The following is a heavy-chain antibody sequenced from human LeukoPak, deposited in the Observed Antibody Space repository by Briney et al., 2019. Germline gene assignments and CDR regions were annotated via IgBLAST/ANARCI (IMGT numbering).Heavy chain of an antibody. J-gene: IGHJ4*02. CDR3: ARNREGNYYDSSGYYYVVNYFDY. CDR2: IHTSGSI. V-gene: IGHV4-61*02. CDR1: GGSISSSSYY. D-gene: IGHD3-22*01. Sequence: SETLSLTCTVSGGSISSSSYYWSWIRQPAGKGLEWIGRIHTSGSINYNPSLKSRVTISVDTSKNQFSLKLSSVTAADTAVYSCARNREGNYYDSSGYYYVVNYFDYWGQGTLVTVSS.